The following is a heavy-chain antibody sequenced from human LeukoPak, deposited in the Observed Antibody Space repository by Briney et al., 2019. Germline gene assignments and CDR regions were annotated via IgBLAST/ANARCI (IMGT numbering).Heavy chain of an antibody. D-gene: IGHD2-2*01. CDR1: GGSISSSSYY. J-gene: IGHJ5*02. CDR3: ARAIIGYCSSTSCLEPRFDP. CDR2: IYYSGST. V-gene: IGHV4-39*07. Sequence: SETLSLTCTVSGGSISSSSYYWGWIRQPPGKGLEWIGSIYYSGSTYYNPSLKSRVTISVDTSKNQFSLKLSSVTAADTAVYYCARAIIGYCSSTSCLEPRFDPWGQGTLVTVSS.